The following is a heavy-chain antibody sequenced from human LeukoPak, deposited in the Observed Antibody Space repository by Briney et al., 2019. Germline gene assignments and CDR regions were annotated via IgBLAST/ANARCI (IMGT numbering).Heavy chain of an antibody. CDR3: ARGGLFGVVIHYYMDV. CDR1: GFTFSSYS. J-gene: IGHJ6*03. V-gene: IGHV3-21*01. D-gene: IGHD3-3*01. Sequence: GGSLRLSCAASGFTFSSYSMNWVRQAPGKGLEWVSSISSSSSYIYYADSVKGRFTISRGNAKNSLYLQMNSLRAEDTAVYYCARGGLFGVVIHYYMDVWGKGTTVTVSS. CDR2: ISSSSSYI.